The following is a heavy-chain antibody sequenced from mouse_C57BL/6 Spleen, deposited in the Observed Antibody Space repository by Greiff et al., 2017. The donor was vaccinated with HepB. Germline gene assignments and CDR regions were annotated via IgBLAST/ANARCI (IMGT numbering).Heavy chain of an antibody. J-gene: IGHJ2*01. CDR2: IHPNSGST. CDR1: GYTFTSYW. CDR3: AMVYGSSYDY. V-gene: IGHV1-64*01. D-gene: IGHD1-1*01. Sequence: QVQLQQSGAELVKPGASVKLSCKASGYTFTSYWMHWVKQRPGQGLEWIGMIHPNSGSTNYNEKFKSKATLTVDKSSSTAYMQLSSLTSEDSAVYCCAMVYGSSYDYWGQGTTLTVSS.